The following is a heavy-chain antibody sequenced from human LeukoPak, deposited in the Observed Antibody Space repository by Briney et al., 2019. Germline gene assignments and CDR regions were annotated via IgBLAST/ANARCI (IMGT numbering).Heavy chain of an antibody. CDR1: GGSFSGYY. J-gene: IGHJ4*02. CDR2: INHSGST. Sequence: SETLSLTCAVYGGSFSGYYWSWIRQPPGKGLEWIGEINHSGSTNYNPSLKSRVTISVDTSKNQFSLKLSSVTAADTAVYYCAGLHSGTQPPYWGQGTLVTVSS. CDR3: AGLHSGTQPPY. V-gene: IGHV4-34*01. D-gene: IGHD3-10*01.